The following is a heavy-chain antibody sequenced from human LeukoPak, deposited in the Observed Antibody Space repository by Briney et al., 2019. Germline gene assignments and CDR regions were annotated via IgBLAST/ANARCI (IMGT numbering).Heavy chain of an antibody. CDR3: AKVLGPKAVTGPGDY. D-gene: IGHD6-19*01. V-gene: IGHV3-23*01. J-gene: IGHJ4*02. Sequence: GGSLRLSCAASGFTFSSYAMTWVRQAPGKGLEWVSGISGSSSSIFYADSVKGRFTISRDNSKNTLYLQMNSLKAEDTAIYYCAKVLGPKAVTGPGDYWGQGTLVTVSS. CDR2: ISGSSSSI. CDR1: GFTFSSYA.